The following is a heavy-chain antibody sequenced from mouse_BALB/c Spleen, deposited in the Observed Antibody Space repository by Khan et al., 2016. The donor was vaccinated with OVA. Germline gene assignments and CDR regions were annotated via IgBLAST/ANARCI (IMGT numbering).Heavy chain of an antibody. Sequence: QVPLKESGPGLVAPSQSLSITCTISGFSLTSYGVHWVRQPPGKGLEWLVVIWSDGSPTSNSALKSRLSITKDNSKSQVFLKMNSLQIDDTAMYYCARHDRYFYAMDYWGQGTSVTVAA. J-gene: IGHJ4*01. CDR2: IWSDGSP. V-gene: IGHV2-6-1*01. CDR1: GFSLTSYG. CDR3: ARHDRYFYAMDY. D-gene: IGHD2-14*01.